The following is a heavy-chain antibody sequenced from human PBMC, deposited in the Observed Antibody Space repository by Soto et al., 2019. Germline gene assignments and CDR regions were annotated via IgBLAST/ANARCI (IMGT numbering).Heavy chain of an antibody. CDR1: GFTFSSYA. CDR3: ARVFGDYSSRFDY. CDR2: ISYDGSSK. D-gene: IGHD2-21*02. V-gene: IGHV3-30*03. J-gene: IGHJ4*02. Sequence: PGGSLRLSCAASGFTFSSYAMSWVRQAPGKGLEWVAFISYDGSSKFYADPMKGRHTISRDNSKNTLYLQMNSLRAEDTAVYYCARVFGDYSSRFDYWGQGTLVTSPQ.